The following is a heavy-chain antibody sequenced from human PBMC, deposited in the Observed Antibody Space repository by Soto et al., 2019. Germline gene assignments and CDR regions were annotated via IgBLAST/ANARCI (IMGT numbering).Heavy chain of an antibody. CDR1: GFPYSSYV. V-gene: IGHV3-48*01. Sequence: GGSLRLSCAVSGFPYSSYVRNWVRQAPGKGLEWVSYISSSSTTKYYADSVKGRFTISRDNAKNSLYLQMNSLRAEDTAVYYCARDGCSGSNCLNWFDPWGQGTLVTVSS. D-gene: IGHD2-15*01. J-gene: IGHJ5*02. CDR3: ARDGCSGSNCLNWFDP. CDR2: ISSSSTTK.